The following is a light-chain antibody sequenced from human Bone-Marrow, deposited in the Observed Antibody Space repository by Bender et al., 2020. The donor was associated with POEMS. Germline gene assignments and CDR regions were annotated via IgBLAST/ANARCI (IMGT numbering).Light chain of an antibody. CDR1: TSNIGTNS. CDR2: SDT. Sequence: QSVLTQPPSASGTPGQRVTISCSGTTSNIGTNSVNWYQHLPGTAPKLLIYSDTQRPSGVPDRYSASKSGTSASLAISGLQSEDEAHYYCAAWDDSLNGYVFASGTKVTVL. V-gene: IGLV1-44*01. CDR3: AAWDDSLNGYV. J-gene: IGLJ1*01.